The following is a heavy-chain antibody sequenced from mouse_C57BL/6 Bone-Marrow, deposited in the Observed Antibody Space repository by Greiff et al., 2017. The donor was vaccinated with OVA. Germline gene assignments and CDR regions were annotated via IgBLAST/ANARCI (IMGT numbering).Heavy chain of an antibody. CDR3: ARTFITTEWRYFDV. V-gene: IGHV5-17*01. CDR2: ISSGSSTI. D-gene: IGHD1-1*01. Sequence: EVQLVESGGGLVKPGGSLKLSCAASGFTFSDYGMHWVRQAPEKGLEWVAYISSGSSTIYYADTVKGRFTLSRDNAKNTLFLQMTSLRSEDTAMYYCARTFITTEWRYFDVWGTGTTVTVSS. CDR1: GFTFSDYG. J-gene: IGHJ1*03.